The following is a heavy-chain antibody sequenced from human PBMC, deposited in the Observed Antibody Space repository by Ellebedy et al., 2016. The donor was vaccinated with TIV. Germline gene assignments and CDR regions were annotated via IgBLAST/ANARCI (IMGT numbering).Heavy chain of an antibody. V-gene: IGHV4-30-2*01. Sequence: SETLSLTXAVSGDSITSGGSSWTWMRQPPGKGLEWIGYMHHSGRRKSNPSLQSRVAISIDRSKNQFSLRLTSVTAADTAVYYCARETTWYYFDIWGQGTLVTVSS. D-gene: IGHD4-11*01. J-gene: IGHJ4*02. CDR3: ARETTWYYFDI. CDR2: MHHSGRR. CDR1: GDSITSGGSS.